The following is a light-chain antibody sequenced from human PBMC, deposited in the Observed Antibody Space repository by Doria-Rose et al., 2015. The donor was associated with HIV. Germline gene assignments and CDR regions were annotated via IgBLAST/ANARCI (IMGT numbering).Light chain of an antibody. V-gene: IGKV1-39*01. CDR1: QTVSTY. CDR3: QQTYSSPPWT. CDR2: AAS. Sequence: IQMTQSPSSLSASIGDRVTITCRASQTVSTYLNWFQQEPGKAPKLLIYAASRLQSGVPSRFSGSGSGTDFTLTISSLQPGDFATYYCQQTYSSPPWTFGQGTKVEMK. J-gene: IGKJ1*01.